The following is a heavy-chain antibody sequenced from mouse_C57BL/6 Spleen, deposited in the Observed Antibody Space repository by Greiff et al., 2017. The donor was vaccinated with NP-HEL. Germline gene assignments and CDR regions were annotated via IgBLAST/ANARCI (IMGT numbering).Heavy chain of an antibody. Sequence: VQLKESGAELVRPGASVKLSCTASGFNIKDYYMHWVKQRPEQGLEWIGRIDPEDGDTEYAPKFQGKATMTADTSSNTAYLQLSSLTSEDTAVYYCTTFTTVVAKRFAYWGQGTLVTVSA. CDR1: GFNIKDYY. CDR3: TTFTTVVAKRFAY. J-gene: IGHJ3*01. CDR2: IDPEDGDT. D-gene: IGHD1-1*01. V-gene: IGHV14-1*01.